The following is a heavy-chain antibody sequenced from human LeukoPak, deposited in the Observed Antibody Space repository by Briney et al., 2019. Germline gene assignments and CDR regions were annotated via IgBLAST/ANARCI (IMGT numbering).Heavy chain of an antibody. J-gene: IGHJ4*02. V-gene: IGHV3-48*03. Sequence: GGSLRLSCAASGFTFSSYGMNWVRQAPGKGLEWVSYISTSGSTMYYADSVKGRFTISRDNAKNSLYLQMNSLRAEDTAVYYCARDYGGYSYGYYFDYWGQGTLVTVSS. CDR3: ARDYGGYSYGYYFDY. CDR2: ISTSGSTM. CDR1: GFTFSSYG. D-gene: IGHD5-18*01.